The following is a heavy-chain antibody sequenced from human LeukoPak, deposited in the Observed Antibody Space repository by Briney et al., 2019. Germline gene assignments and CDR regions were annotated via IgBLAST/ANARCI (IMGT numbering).Heavy chain of an antibody. CDR2: IYSGGST. Sequence: PGGSLRLSCAASGFTVSSNYMSWVRQAPGKGLEWVSVIYSGGSTYYADSVKGRFTISRHNSKNTLYLQMNSLRAEDTAVYYCARDSIVGGGTIVKYYYYGMDVWGQGTTVTGSS. CDR1: GFTVSSNY. D-gene: IGHD3-10*01. V-gene: IGHV3-53*04. CDR3: ARDSIVGGGTIVKYYYYGMDV. J-gene: IGHJ6*02.